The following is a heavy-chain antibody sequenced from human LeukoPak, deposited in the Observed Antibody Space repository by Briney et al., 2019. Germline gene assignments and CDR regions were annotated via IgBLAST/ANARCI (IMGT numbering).Heavy chain of an antibody. J-gene: IGHJ4*02. CDR1: GFTFSSYA. CDR2: ISGSGGST. V-gene: IGHV3-23*01. CDR3: AKGGGYCTNGVCLGGYLDY. Sequence: GGSLRLSCAASGFTFSSYAMSWVRQAPGKGLEWVSAISGSGGSTYYADSVKGRFTISRDNSKNTLYLQMNSLRAEDTAVYYCAKGGGYCTNGVCLGGYLDYWGQGTLVTVSS. D-gene: IGHD2-8*01.